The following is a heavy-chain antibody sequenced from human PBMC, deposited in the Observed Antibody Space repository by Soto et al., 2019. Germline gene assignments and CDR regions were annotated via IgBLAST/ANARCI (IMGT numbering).Heavy chain of an antibody. CDR2: IIPIFGTA. D-gene: IGHD6-13*01. V-gene: IGHV1-69*13. J-gene: IGHJ6*02. Sequence: SVKVSCKASGGTFSSYAISWVRQAPGQGLEWMGGIIPIFGTANYAQKFQGRVTITADESTSTAYMELSSLRSEDTAVYYCARDFRLTQLAHYGMDVWGQGTTVTVSS. CDR3: ARDFRLTQLAHYGMDV. CDR1: GGTFSSYA.